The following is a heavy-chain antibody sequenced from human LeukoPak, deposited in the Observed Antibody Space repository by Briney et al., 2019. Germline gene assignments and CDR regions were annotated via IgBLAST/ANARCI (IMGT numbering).Heavy chain of an antibody. V-gene: IGHV1-8*03. CDR2: MNPNSGNT. CDR1: GYTFTSYD. Sequence: GASVKVSCKASGYTFTSYDINWVRQATGQGLEWMGWMNPNSGNTGYAQKFQGRVTITRNTSISTAYMGLSSLRSEDTAVYYCARGYYIDYYDSSGYHNWFDPWGQGTLVTVSS. J-gene: IGHJ5*02. CDR3: ARGYYIDYYDSSGYHNWFDP. D-gene: IGHD3-22*01.